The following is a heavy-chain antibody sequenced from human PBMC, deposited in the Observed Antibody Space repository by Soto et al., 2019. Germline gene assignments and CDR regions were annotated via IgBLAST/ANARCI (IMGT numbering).Heavy chain of an antibody. J-gene: IGHJ4*02. D-gene: IGHD1-26*01. V-gene: IGHV4-59*08. Sequence: SETLSLTCTVSGGSISSYYWSWIRQPPGKGLEWIGFIYYSGSTNYNPSLNSRVTLSVDTSKNQFSLTLSSVTAADTAVYYCARLGGSYAVPHFDYWGQGTLVTVSS. CDR1: GGSISSYY. CDR3: ARLGGSYAVPHFDY. CDR2: IYYSGST.